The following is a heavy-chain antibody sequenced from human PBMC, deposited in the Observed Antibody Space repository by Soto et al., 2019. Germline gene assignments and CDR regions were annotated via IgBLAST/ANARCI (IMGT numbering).Heavy chain of an antibody. V-gene: IGHV1-18*01. CDR1: GYTFTGYG. Sequence: QVPLVQSGAEVKKPGASVKVSCKASGYTFTGYGLAWVRQAPGQGLEWMGWISAYNGNPLYAQKFQDRLTMTTDTSTSTAYMELRSLRSDDTAVYFCARPSGGYGDYALSLKYWGQGTLVTVSS. CDR3: ARPSGGYGDYALSLKY. CDR2: ISAYNGNP. J-gene: IGHJ4*02. D-gene: IGHD4-17*01.